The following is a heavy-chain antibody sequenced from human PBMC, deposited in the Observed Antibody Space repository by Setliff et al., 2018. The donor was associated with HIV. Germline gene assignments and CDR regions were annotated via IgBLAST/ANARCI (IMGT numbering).Heavy chain of an antibody. Sequence: PGGSLRLSCAASGFTFSSYSMNWVRQGPGKGLVWVSRISDDGSSTGYAGSVKGRFTISRDNAKNTLFLEMNSLRAEDTAVYYCARVRTHYYDSSGFLDHWGQGTLVTVSS. CDR3: ARVRTHYYDSSGFLDH. V-gene: IGHV3-74*01. D-gene: IGHD3-22*01. CDR1: GFTFSSYS. CDR2: ISDDGSST. J-gene: IGHJ4*02.